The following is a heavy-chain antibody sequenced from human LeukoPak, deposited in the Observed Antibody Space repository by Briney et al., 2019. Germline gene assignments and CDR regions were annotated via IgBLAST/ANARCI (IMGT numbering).Heavy chain of an antibody. D-gene: IGHD6-13*01. V-gene: IGHV4-39*01. CDR1: GGSISSSSYS. J-gene: IGHJ4*02. Sequence: SETLSLTCTLSGGSISSSSYSWGWIRQPPGKGLEWIGSIDYSDSGSTYYNSPLKSRVTISVDTSKNQFSLDLTFVTAADTAVYYCARQGGYSSSWYGALDYWGQGTLVTVSS. CDR2: IDYSDSGST. CDR3: ARQGGYSSSWYGALDY.